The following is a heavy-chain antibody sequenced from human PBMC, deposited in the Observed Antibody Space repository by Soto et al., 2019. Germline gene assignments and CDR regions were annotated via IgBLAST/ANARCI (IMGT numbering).Heavy chain of an antibody. Sequence: SQTLSLTCAISGDSVSSNSAAWNWIRQSPSRGLEWLGRTYYRSKWYNDYAVSVKSRITINPDTSKNQFSLQLNSVTPEDTAVYYCARDRSKTSYDFWSGYYTVWFDPWGQGTLVTVSS. CDR3: ARDRSKTSYDFWSGYYTVWFDP. CDR1: GDSVSSNSAA. V-gene: IGHV6-1*01. CDR2: TYYRSKWYN. J-gene: IGHJ5*02. D-gene: IGHD3-3*01.